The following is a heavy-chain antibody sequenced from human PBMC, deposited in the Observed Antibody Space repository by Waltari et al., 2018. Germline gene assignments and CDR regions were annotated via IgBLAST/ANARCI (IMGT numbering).Heavy chain of an antibody. D-gene: IGHD3-22*01. V-gene: IGHV1-69*04. CDR1: GGPFSRYA. J-gene: IGHJ4*02. Sequence: VQLVQSGAEVKKPGSSVQVSCKASGGPFSRYAIRWVRTAPGQGLEWMGRIIPILGIANYAQKFQGRVTITADKSTSTAYMELSSLRSEDTAVYYCARARHYYDSSGYYFWGQGTLVTVSS. CDR3: ARARHYYDSSGYYF. CDR2: IIPILGIA.